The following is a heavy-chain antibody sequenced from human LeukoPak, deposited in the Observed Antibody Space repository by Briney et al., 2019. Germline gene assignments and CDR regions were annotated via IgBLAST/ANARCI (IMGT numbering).Heavy chain of an antibody. CDR2: IYHTGST. V-gene: IGHV4-59*08. J-gene: IGHJ4*02. CDR1: GVPIRTYY. D-gene: IGHD3-16*01. Sequence: SETLSLICSVSGVPIRTYYWTWFRQPPGKGLEWIGYIYHTGSTNYNPSLKSRVTLSIDTPRSQFSLRLTSVTAADTAVYYCANYDGAPRSWGQGTLVTVSS. CDR3: ANYDGAPRS.